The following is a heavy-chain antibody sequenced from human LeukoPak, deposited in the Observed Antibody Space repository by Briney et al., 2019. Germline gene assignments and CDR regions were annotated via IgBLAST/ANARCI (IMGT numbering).Heavy chain of an antibody. V-gene: IGHV6-1*01. Sequence: SQTLSLTCAISGDSVSSNSAAWNWIRQSPSRGLEWLGRTYYRSKWYNDYAVPVKSRITINPDTSKNQFSLQLNSVTPEDTAVYYCARFLPYYDSSGYQGHFDYWGQGTLVTVSS. CDR1: GDSVSSNSAA. D-gene: IGHD3-22*01. J-gene: IGHJ4*02. CDR3: ARFLPYYDSSGYQGHFDY. CDR2: TYYRSKWYN.